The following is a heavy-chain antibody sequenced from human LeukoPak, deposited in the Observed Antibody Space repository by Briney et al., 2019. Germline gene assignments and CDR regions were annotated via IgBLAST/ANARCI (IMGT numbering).Heavy chain of an antibody. CDR3: ARDLRGSTVTTKSFGMDV. CDR2: ISSSSSTI. Sequence: PGGSLRLSCAASGFTFSSYSMNWVRQAPGKGLEWVSYISSSSSTIYYADSVKGRFTISRDNAKNSLYLQMNSLRAEDTAVYYCARDLRGSTVTTKSFGMDVWGQGTTVTVSS. D-gene: IGHD4-17*01. V-gene: IGHV3-48*04. CDR1: GFTFSSYS. J-gene: IGHJ6*02.